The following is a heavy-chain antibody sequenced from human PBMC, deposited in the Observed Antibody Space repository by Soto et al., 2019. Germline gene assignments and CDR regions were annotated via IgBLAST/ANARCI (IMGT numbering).Heavy chain of an antibody. CDR1: GFTFSSYG. V-gene: IGHV3-30*18. J-gene: IGHJ6*02. Sequence: GGSLRLSXAASGFTFSSYGMHWVRQAPGKGLEWVAVISYDGSNKYYADSVKGRFTISRDNSKNTLYLQMNSLRAEDTAVYYCAKDLGYDSSGYPYYYGMDVWGQGTTVTVSS. CDR3: AKDLGYDSSGYPYYYGMDV. D-gene: IGHD3-22*01. CDR2: ISYDGSNK.